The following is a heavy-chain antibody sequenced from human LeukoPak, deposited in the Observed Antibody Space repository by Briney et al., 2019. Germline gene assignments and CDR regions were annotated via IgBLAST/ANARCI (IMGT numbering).Heavy chain of an antibody. CDR3: ANYCSSTSCYNAFDI. CDR2: ISGSGGST. V-gene: IGHV3-23*01. J-gene: IGHJ3*02. CDR1: GVTFSSYA. D-gene: IGHD2-2*02. Sequence: GGSLRLSCAASGVTFSSYAMSLVRQAPGKGLEWVSAISGSGGSTYYADSVKGRFTISRDNSKNTLYLQMNSLRAEDTAVYYCANYCSSTSCYNAFDIWGQGTMVTVSS.